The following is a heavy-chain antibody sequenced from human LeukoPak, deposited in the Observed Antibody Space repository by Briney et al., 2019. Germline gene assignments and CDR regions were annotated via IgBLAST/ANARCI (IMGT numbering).Heavy chain of an antibody. J-gene: IGHJ4*02. CDR3: AGLEWFRYYFDY. CDR2: INPNSGGT. Sequence: AALVKVSCKASGYTFTGYYMHWVRQAPGQGLEWMGWINPNSGGTNYAQKFQGRVTMTRDTSISTAYMELSRLRSDDTAVYYCAGLEWFRYYFDYWGQGTLVTVSS. V-gene: IGHV1-2*02. D-gene: IGHD3-3*01. CDR1: GYTFTGYY.